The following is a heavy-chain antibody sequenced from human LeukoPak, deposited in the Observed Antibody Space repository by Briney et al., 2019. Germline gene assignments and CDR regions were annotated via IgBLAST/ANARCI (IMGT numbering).Heavy chain of an antibody. J-gene: IGHJ4*02. CDR3: ATGHSYGYDY. V-gene: IGHV3-74*01. Sequence: PGGSLRLSCAASGLTYTDFWMHWVRQAPGKGLEWVSLIKNVGSVTGYADSVKGRFIISRDDAKNTLDLQMNSLKVDDTAVYYCATGHSYGYDYWGQGILVTVSS. D-gene: IGHD5-18*01. CDR2: IKNVGSVT. CDR1: GLTYTDFW.